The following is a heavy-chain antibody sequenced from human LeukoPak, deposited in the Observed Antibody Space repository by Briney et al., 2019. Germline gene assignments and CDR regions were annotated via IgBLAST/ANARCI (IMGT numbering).Heavy chain of an antibody. CDR3: ARGRSITLLRGVAMSDGFDI. J-gene: IGHJ3*02. CDR1: GFTFSAYE. CDR2: ISSSGSTT. D-gene: IGHD3-10*01. Sequence: GGSLRLSCAASGFTFSAYEMNWVRQAPGQGLEWVSYISSSGSTTYYADSVKGRFTISRDNAKNSLHLRTNSLRAGDTAVYYCARGRSITLLRGVAMSDGFDIWGQGAMVTVSS. V-gene: IGHV3-48*03.